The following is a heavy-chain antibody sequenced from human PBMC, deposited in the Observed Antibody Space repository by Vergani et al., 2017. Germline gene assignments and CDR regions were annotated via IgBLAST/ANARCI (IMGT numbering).Heavy chain of an antibody. D-gene: IGHD3-3*01. Sequence: QVNLQESGPGLVKPSETLSLTCAVSGDSISSGNNWGWIRQPPGKGLEWISSVSHSGDTYFNPSLKGRVSISMDTSKNQFSLKLSSVTAADTAVYYCASNTVDFWSGYQLYLPTRYYYMDVWGKGTTVTVSS. J-gene: IGHJ6*03. V-gene: IGHV4-38-2*01. CDR1: GDSISSGNN. CDR2: VSHSGDT. CDR3: ASNTVDFWSGYQLYLPTRYYYMDV.